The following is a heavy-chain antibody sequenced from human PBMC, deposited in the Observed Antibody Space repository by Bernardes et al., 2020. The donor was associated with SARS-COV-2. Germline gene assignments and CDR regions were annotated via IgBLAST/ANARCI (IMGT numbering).Heavy chain of an antibody. CDR2: INTDGSST. Sequence: GGSLRLSCAASGFTFSNSWMHWVRQAPGKGLVWVARINTDGSSTSYADSVKGRFTISRDNAKNALFLQMNSLRAEDTAVYYCARVSRVRIELFHYQREIDYWGQGTLVTVSS. CDR1: GFTFSNSW. D-gene: IGHD3-10*01. J-gene: IGHJ4*02. V-gene: IGHV3-74*01. CDR3: ARVSRVRIELFHYQREIDY.